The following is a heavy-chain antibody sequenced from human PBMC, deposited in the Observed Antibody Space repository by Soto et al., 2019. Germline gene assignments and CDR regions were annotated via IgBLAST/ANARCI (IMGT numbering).Heavy chain of an antibody. CDR3: ARAPRYGSGTNYGMDV. D-gene: IGHD3-10*01. CDR1: GGTFSSYA. Sequence: GASVKVSCKASGGTFSSYAISWVRQAPGQGLEWMGGIIPIFGTANYAQKFQGRVTITADESTSTAYMELSSLRSEDTAVYYCARAPRYGSGTNYGMDVWGQGTTVTVSS. J-gene: IGHJ6*02. V-gene: IGHV1-69*13. CDR2: IIPIFGTA.